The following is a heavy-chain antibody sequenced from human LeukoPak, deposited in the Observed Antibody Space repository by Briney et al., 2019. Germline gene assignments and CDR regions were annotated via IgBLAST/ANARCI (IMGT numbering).Heavy chain of an antibody. CDR3: ARELPPYGSGSYAAY. D-gene: IGHD3-10*01. Sequence: ASVKVSCKASGYTFTSYGISWVRQAPGQGLEWMGWISAYNGNTNYAQKLQGRVTMTTDTSTSTAYMELRSLRSDDTAVYYCARELPPYGSGSYAAYWGQGTLVTVSS. V-gene: IGHV1-18*04. CDR2: ISAYNGNT. J-gene: IGHJ4*02. CDR1: GYTFTSYG.